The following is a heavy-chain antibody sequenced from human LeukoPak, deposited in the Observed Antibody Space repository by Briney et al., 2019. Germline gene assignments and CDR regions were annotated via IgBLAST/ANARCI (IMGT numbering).Heavy chain of an antibody. CDR3: AKGVSGIVGATAHFDY. J-gene: IGHJ4*02. Sequence: GGSLRLSCAASGFTFDDYAMHWVRQAPGKGLEWVSGISWNSGSIGYADSVKGRFTISRDNAKNSLYLQVNSLRAEDTALYYCAKGVSGIVGATAHFDYWGQGTLVTVSS. CDR1: GFTFDDYA. CDR2: ISWNSGSI. V-gene: IGHV3-9*01. D-gene: IGHD1-26*01.